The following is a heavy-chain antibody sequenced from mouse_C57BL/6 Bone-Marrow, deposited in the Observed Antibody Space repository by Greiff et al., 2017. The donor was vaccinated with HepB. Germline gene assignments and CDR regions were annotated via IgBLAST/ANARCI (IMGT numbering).Heavy chain of an antibody. V-gene: IGHV1-15*01. J-gene: IGHJ3*01. CDR3: TRDLAWFAY. Sequence: QVQLKESGAELVRPGASVTLSCKASGYTFTDYEMHWVKQTPVHGLEWIGAIDPETGGTAYNQKFKGKAILTADKSSSTAYMELRSLTSEDSAVYYCTRDLAWFAYWGQGTLVTVSA. CDR1: GYTFTDYE. CDR2: IDPETGGT.